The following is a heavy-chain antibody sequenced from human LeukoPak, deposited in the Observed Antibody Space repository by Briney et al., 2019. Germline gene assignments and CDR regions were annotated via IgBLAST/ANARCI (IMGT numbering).Heavy chain of an antibody. Sequence: GASVKVFCKASGYTFTGYYMHWVRQAPGQGLEWMGWINPNSGGTNYAQKFQGRVTMTRDTSISTAYMELSRLRSDDTAVYYCARVGLGYSYVNAVFDYWGQGTLVTVSS. CDR3: ARVGLGYSYVNAVFDY. CDR2: INPNSGGT. D-gene: IGHD5-18*01. J-gene: IGHJ4*02. CDR1: GYTFTGYY. V-gene: IGHV1-2*02.